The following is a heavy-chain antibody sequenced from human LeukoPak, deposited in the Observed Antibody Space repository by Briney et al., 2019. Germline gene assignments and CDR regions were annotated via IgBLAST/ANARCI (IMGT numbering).Heavy chain of an antibody. V-gene: IGHV4-4*07. Sequence: SETLSLTCTVSGGSISSYYWSWIRQPAGKGLEWIGRIYTSGSTSYNPSLKSRVTMSVDTSKNQFSLKLSSVTAADTAVYYCARNKDSSGWYEWFDPWGQGTLVTVSS. CDR1: GGSISSYY. J-gene: IGHJ5*02. CDR3: ARNKDSSGWYEWFDP. D-gene: IGHD6-19*01. CDR2: IYTSGST.